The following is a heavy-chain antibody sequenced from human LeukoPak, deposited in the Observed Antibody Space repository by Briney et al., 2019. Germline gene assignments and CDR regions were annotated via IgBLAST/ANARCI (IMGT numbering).Heavy chain of an antibody. V-gene: IGHV3-74*01. J-gene: IGHJ4*02. CDR2: INSDGSST. D-gene: IGHD2/OR15-2a*01. CDR3: VREPQAEYYFDY. Sequence: GGSLRLSCAASGFTFSSYWMHWVRQAPGKGLVWVSRINSDGSSTTYADSVKGRFAISRDNAKNTLYLQMNSLRAEDTAVYYCVREPQAEYYFDYWGQGTLVTVSS. CDR1: GFTFSSYW.